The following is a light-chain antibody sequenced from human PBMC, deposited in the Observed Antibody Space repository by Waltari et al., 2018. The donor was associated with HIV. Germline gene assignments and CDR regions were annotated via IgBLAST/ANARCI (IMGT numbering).Light chain of an antibody. CDR3: QQFGSSAPWT. CDR1: QSVYSNY. J-gene: IGKJ1*01. Sequence: IVLTQSPSTLSLSPGERATLSCRASQSVYSNYVAWYQQRPGQSPRLLIYESSNRAAGVSDKFIGSGSGTDFTLTIGRLEPEDSGMYFCQQFGSSAPWTFGQGTKVEIK. CDR2: ESS. V-gene: IGKV3-20*01.